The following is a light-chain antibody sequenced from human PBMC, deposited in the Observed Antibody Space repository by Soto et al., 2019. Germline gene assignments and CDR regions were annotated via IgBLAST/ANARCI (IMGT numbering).Light chain of an antibody. CDR3: SSYSSTNTL. V-gene: IGLV2-14*01. CDR1: SPDFG. Sequence: QSVLTQPASVSGSPVQSITISCAGISPDFGVSWYQHFPGKAPKLLIFEVSNRPSGVSTRFSGSKSGNMAFLTISGLQSEDEGLYHCSSYSSTNTLFGGGTKLPVL. CDR2: EVS. J-gene: IGLJ2*01.